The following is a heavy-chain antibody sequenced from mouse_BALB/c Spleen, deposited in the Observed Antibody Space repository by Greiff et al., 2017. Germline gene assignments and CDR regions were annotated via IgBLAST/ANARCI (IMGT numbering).Heavy chain of an antibody. CDR3: ARVDGNYEAAWFAY. D-gene: IGHD2-1*01. J-gene: IGHJ3*01. Sequence: QVQLKESGPGLVAPSQSLSITCTVSGFSLTSYGVHWVRQPPGKGLEWLGVIWAGGSTNYNSALMSRLSISKDNSKSQVFLKMNSLQTDDTAMYYCARVDGNYEAAWFAYWGQGTLVTVSA. V-gene: IGHV2-9*02. CDR2: IWAGGST. CDR1: GFSLTSYG.